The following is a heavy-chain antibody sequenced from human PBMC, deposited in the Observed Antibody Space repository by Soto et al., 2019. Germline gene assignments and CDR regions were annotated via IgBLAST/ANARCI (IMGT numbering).Heavy chain of an antibody. CDR1: GFTFSDHY. D-gene: IGHD1-26*01. CDR3: ARFSGSYTRGLDY. V-gene: IGHV3-72*01. CDR2: SRNKANSYST. Sequence: EVQLVESGGGLVQPGGSLRLSCAASGFTFSDHYMDWVRQAPGKGLEWVGRSRNKANSYSTEYAASVKGRFTISRDDSKNSLYRQMNSLKTEDTAVYYCARFSGSYTRGLDYWGQGTLVTVSS. J-gene: IGHJ4*02.